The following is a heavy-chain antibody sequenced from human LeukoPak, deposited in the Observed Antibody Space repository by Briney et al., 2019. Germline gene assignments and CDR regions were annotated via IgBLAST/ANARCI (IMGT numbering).Heavy chain of an antibody. CDR1: GYSFSTYW. D-gene: IGHD5-12*01. V-gene: IGHV5-51*01. Sequence: GGSLKISCKGSGYSFSTYWIGWVRQMSGKGLEWMGIIYVGDSNTIYRPPFQGQVTISADKSISTAYLQWSSLRASDTAMYYCARVGDSGSFDDWGQGTLVTVSS. CDR2: IYVGDSNT. J-gene: IGHJ5*02. CDR3: ARVGDSGSFDD.